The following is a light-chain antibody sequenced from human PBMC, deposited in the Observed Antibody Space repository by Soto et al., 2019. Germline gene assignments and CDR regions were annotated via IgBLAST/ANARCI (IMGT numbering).Light chain of an antibody. V-gene: IGLV8-61*01. J-gene: IGLJ2*01. Sequence: QTVVTQEPSFSVSPGGTVTLTCGLSSDSVSASHFPSWYQQTPGQAPRTLIYNTNTRSSGVPDRFSGSILGNRAALTITGAQADDESDYYCQAWDSNTVVFGGGTKLTVL. CDR2: NTN. CDR3: QAWDSNTVV. CDR1: SDSVSASHF.